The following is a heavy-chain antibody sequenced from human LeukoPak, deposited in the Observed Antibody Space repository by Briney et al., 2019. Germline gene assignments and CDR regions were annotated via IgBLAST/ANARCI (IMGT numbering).Heavy chain of an antibody. Sequence: QSGGSLRLSCAASGFTFSSYSMNWVRQAPGKGLEWVAHLSQDGNEKYYVDSVKGRFTISRDNAKNSLYLQMNSLRVEDTAVYYCSAGTEFWGQGTLVTVTS. V-gene: IGHV3-7*01. J-gene: IGHJ4*02. CDR2: LSQDGNEK. D-gene: IGHD6-13*01. CDR1: GFTFSSYS. CDR3: SAGTEF.